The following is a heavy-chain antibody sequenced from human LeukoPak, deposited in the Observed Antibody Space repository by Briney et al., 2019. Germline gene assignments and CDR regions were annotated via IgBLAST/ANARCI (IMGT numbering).Heavy chain of an antibody. D-gene: IGHD3-9*01. CDR2: IYYSGST. CDR1: SGSMNNHY. CDR3: ARYILTVTGYWYFDL. Sequence: PSEALSLACTVSSGSMNNHYWSWIRQPPGKGLEWVGYIYYSGSTNYNPSLKSRVTISVDTSKNQFSLSLNSVTAADTAVYFCARYILTVTGYWYFDLWGRGTLVTVSS. J-gene: IGHJ2*01. V-gene: IGHV4-59*08.